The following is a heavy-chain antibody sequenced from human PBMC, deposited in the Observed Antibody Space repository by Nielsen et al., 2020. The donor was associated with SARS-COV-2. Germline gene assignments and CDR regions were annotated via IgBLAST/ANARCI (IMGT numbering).Heavy chain of an antibody. V-gene: IGHV4-39*07. CDR3: ARDRSGSYYVSSGMDV. CDR2: IYYSGST. J-gene: IGHJ6*02. Sequence: SETLSLTCTVSGGSISSSSYYWGWIRQPPGKGLEWIGSIYYSGSTNYNPSLKSRVTISVDTSKNQFSLKLSSVTAADTAVYYCARDRSGSYYVSSGMDVWGQGTTVTVSS. CDR1: GGSISSSSYY. D-gene: IGHD1-26*01.